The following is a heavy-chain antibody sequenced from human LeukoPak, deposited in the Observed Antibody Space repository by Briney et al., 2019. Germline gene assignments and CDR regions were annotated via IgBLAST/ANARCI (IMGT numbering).Heavy chain of an antibody. CDR1: GFTFSSYA. CDR2: ISYDGSNK. J-gene: IGHJ1*01. Sequence: GRSLRLSCAASGFTFSSYAMHWVRQAPGKGLEWVAVISYDGSNKYYADSVKGRFTISRDNSKTTLYMQMTSLRAEDTAVYYCARGVTYCGCDFNSESFQHWGQGTLVTVSS. V-gene: IGHV3-30*04. D-gene: IGHD2-21*02. CDR3: ARGVTYCGCDFNSESFQH.